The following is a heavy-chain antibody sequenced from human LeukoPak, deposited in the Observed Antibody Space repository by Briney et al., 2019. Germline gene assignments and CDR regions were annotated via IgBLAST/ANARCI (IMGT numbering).Heavy chain of an antibody. Sequence: GGSLRLSCAASGFTFNTDSTNWVCQGPGQGLGWVSYISGTSGTRYYADSVNGRFTISRDNARNSLYLQMNSLRVEDTAVYYCARTLLNYDPYYLDHWGQGALVILSS. CDR2: ISGTSGTR. V-gene: IGHV3-48*04. CDR1: GFTFNTDS. J-gene: IGHJ4*02. D-gene: IGHD3-22*01. CDR3: ARTLLNYDPYYLDH.